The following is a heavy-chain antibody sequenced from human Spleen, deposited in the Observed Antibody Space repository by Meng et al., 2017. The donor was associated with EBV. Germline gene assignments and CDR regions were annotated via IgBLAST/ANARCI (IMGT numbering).Heavy chain of an antibody. D-gene: IGHD6-13*01. V-gene: IGHV4-4*02. CDR3: ARGTSRPSMYYFDY. CDR2: IYESGST. J-gene: IGHJ4*02. CDR1: GGSISSSNW. Sequence: QVTAAGPGLVKPLGPLSLPCGVTGGSISSSNWWSWVRQPPGKGLEWIGEIYESGSTNYNPSLESRVTVSIDKSKNQFSLKLSSVTAADTAVYYCARGTSRPSMYYFDYWGQGTLVTVSS.